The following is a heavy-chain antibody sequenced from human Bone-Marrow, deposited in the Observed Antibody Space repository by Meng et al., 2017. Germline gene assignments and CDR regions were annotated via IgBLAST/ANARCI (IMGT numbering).Heavy chain of an antibody. CDR2: IGGRRKSYAA. V-gene: IGHV3-73*01. Sequence: GGSLRLSCAVSGVSFSDSDVHWVRQASGKGLEWVGRIGGRRKSYAAAYAAPVRGRFTISRDDSRNTAYLQMNSLKTEDSAVYYCTTVWFGELFRGYWGQGTLVTVSS. CDR1: GVSFSDSD. D-gene: IGHD3-10*01. J-gene: IGHJ4*02. CDR3: TTVWFGELFRGY.